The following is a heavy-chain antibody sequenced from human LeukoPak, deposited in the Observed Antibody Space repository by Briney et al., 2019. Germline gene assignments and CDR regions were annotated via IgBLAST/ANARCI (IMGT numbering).Heavy chain of an antibody. V-gene: IGHV1-18*01. CDR3: ARDAFEYSSSPFDY. CDR1: GYTFTSYD. D-gene: IGHD6-6*01. J-gene: IGHJ4*02. Sequence: ASVKVSCKASGYTFTSYDISWVRQAPGQGLEWMGWISAYNGNTNYAQKLQGRITMTTDTSTSTAYMELRSLRSDDTAVYYCARDAFEYSSSPFDYWGQGTLVTVSS. CDR2: ISAYNGNT.